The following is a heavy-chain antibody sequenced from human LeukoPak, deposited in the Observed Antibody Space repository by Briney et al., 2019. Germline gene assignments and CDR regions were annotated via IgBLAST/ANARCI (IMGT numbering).Heavy chain of an antibody. CDR2: ITDSAGST. CDR3: AKSCAIGKLYDSSCYKLGYYYLMDV. J-gene: IGHJ6*03. V-gene: IGHV3-23*01. Sequence: GGSLRLSCAASGFTFSTYGMSWVRQAPGKGLEWVSRITDSAGSTHYADSVKGRFTISRDNSKNTLYLQMNSMRAEDTAVYYCAKSCAIGKLYDSSCYKLGYYYLMDVWGKGTTVTVSS. D-gene: IGHD3-22*01. CDR1: GFTFSTYG.